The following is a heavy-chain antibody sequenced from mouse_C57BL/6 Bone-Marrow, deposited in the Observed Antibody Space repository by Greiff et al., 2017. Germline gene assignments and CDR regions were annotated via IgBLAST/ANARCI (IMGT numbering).Heavy chain of an antibody. D-gene: IGHD1-1*01. CDR3: VSRDLLY. CDR2: IRSKSNNYAT. J-gene: IGHJ4*01. Sequence: EVQRVESGGGLVQPKGSLKLSCAASGFSFNTYAMNWVRQAPGKGLEWVARIRSKSNNYATYYADSVKDRFTISRDDSESMLYLQMNNLKTEYTAMYYCVSRDLLYWGQGTSFTVSS. CDR1: GFSFNTYA. V-gene: IGHV10-1*01.